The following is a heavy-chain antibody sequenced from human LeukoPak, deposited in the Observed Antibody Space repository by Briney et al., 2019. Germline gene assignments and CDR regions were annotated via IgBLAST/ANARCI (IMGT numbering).Heavy chain of an antibody. J-gene: IGHJ4*02. CDR2: ISGSGGST. V-gene: IGHV3-23*01. CDR3: AKELSKPIGIAVAAIDY. Sequence: QTGGSLRLSCAASGFTFSSYAMSWVRQAPGKGLEWVSAISGSGGSTYYADSVKGRFTISRDNSKNTLYLQMNSLRAEDTAVYYCAKELSKPIGIAVAAIDYWGQGTLVTVSS. CDR1: GFTFSSYA. D-gene: IGHD6-19*01.